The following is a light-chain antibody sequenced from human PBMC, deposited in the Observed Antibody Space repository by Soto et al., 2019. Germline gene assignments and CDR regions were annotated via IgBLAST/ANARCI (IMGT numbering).Light chain of an antibody. J-gene: IGKJ1*01. CDR2: GTS. V-gene: IGKV3-15*01. CDR1: QSVSSN. CDR3: QQYNDRPGT. Sequence: EIVLTQSPATLSVSPGERATLSCRASQSVSSNLAWFQQNPGQAPRLLLYGTSTRATGIPVRFSGSGSGTEFTLTISSLQSEDFAVYYCQQYNDRPGTFGQGTKVEIK.